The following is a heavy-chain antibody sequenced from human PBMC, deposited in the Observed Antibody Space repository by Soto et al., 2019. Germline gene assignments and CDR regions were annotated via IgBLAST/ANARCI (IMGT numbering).Heavy chain of an antibody. CDR2: INSDGSST. V-gene: IGHV3-74*01. D-gene: IGHD3-22*01. Sequence: PGGSLRLSCAASGFTFSSYWMHWVRQAPGKGLVWVSRINSDGSSTSYADSVKGRFTISRDNAKNTLYLQMNSLRAEDTAVYYCARDLGIPYYYDSSGCYPDYWGQGTLVTVYS. J-gene: IGHJ4*02. CDR3: ARDLGIPYYYDSSGCYPDY. CDR1: GFTFSSYW.